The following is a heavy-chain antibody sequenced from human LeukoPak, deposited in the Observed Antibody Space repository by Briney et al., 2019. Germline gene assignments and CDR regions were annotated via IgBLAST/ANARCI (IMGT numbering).Heavy chain of an antibody. CDR3: AKDLESGSYLNDAFDI. CDR1: GFTFSSYA. D-gene: IGHD1-26*01. CDR2: ISGSGGST. J-gene: IGHJ3*02. V-gene: IGHV3-23*01. Sequence: GGSLRLSCAASGFTFSSYAMSWVRQAPGKGLEWVSAISGSGGSTYYADSVKGRFTISRDNSKNTLYLQMNSLRAEDTAVYYCAKDLESGSYLNDAFDIWGQGTMVTVSS.